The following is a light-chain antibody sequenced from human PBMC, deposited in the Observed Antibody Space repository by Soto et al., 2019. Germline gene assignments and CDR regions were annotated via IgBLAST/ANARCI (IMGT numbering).Light chain of an antibody. CDR2: DVS. Sequence: EIVLTQSPGTLSLSPGERATLSCRASQTVSGSYVAWYQQKPGQAPRLLIYDVSSRATGIPDRFSGSGSGTDFTLTVSRLEPEDFAVYYCQQYGSSPETFGQGTKVDIK. V-gene: IGKV3-20*01. CDR1: QTVSGSY. CDR3: QQYGSSPET. J-gene: IGKJ1*01.